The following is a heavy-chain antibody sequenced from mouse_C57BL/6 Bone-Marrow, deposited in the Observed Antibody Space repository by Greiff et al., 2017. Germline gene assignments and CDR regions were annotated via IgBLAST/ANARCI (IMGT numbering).Heavy chain of an antibody. Sequence: EVKLMESGPGLVKPSQSLSLTCSVTGYSITSGYYWNWIRQFPGNKLEWMGYISYDGSNNYNPSLKNRISITRDTSKNQFFLKLNSVTTEDTATYYGAREATAQATSWFAYWGQGTLVTVSA. CDR3: AREATAQATSWFAY. V-gene: IGHV3-6*01. D-gene: IGHD3-2*02. CDR2: ISYDGSN. CDR1: GYSITSGYY. J-gene: IGHJ3*01.